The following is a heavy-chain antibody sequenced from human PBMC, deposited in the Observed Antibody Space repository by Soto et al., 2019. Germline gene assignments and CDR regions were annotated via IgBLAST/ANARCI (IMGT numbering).Heavy chain of an antibody. D-gene: IGHD5-12*01. CDR3: GRDRDGYEIRGYFDY. CDR1: GGTFSSYA. Sequence: QVQLVQSGAEVKKPGSSVKVSCKASGGTFSSYAISWVRQAPGQGLEWMGGIIPIFGTANYAQKFQGRVTITADESTSTAYMELSSLRSEDTAVYYCGRDRDGYEIRGYFDYWGQGTLVTVSS. J-gene: IGHJ4*02. V-gene: IGHV1-69*12. CDR2: IIPIFGTA.